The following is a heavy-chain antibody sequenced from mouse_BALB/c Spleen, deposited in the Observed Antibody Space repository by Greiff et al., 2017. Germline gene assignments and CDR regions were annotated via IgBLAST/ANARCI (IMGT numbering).Heavy chain of an antibody. CDR2: ISDGGSYT. D-gene: IGHD1-2*01. V-gene: IGHV5-4*02. Sequence: DVMLVESGGGLVKPGGSLKLSCAASGFTFSDYYMYWVRQTPEKRLEWVATISDGGSYTYYPDSVKGRFTISRDNAKNNLYLQMSSLKSEDTAMYYCARDHYYGLPFAYWGQGTLVTVSA. CDR3: ARDHYYGLPFAY. J-gene: IGHJ3*01. CDR1: GFTFSDYY.